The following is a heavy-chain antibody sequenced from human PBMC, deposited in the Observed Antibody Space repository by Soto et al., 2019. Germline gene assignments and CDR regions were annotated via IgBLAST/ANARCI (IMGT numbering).Heavy chain of an antibody. CDR1: GGSFSGYY. J-gene: IGHJ4*02. V-gene: IGHV4-34*01. D-gene: IGHD3-22*01. Sequence: PETLSLTCAVYGGSFSGYYWSWIRQPPGKGLEWIGEINHSGSTNYNPSLKSRVTISVDTSKNQFSLKLSSVTAADTAVYYCARAKGYYDSSGYYYGDTYYFDYWGQGTLVTVSS. CDR2: INHSGST. CDR3: ARAKGYYDSSGYYYGDTYYFDY.